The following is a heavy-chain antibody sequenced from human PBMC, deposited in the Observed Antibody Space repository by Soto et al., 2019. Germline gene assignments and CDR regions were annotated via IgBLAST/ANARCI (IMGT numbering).Heavy chain of an antibody. CDR1: GYNFNNNC. CDR2: IDPSDSYI. CDR3: ARLSDLSSPINIGNDLAY. D-gene: IGHD1-1*01. Sequence: PGASLKISCTASGYNFNNNCIGWVRQTPWQGLEWMGRIDPSDSYIDYSPSFKGHVTISSDKSIKTVYLQWSSLKASDTAMYYCARLSDLSSPINIGNDLAYWGQGARVTAAS. J-gene: IGHJ4*02. V-gene: IGHV5-10-1*01.